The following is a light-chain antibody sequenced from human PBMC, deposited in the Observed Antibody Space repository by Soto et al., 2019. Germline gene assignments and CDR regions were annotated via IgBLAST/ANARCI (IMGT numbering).Light chain of an antibody. Sequence: EIVLTQSPGTLSLSPGERATLSCRASQSVSSNYLAWYRLKPGRAPRLLIYGASSRATGIPDRFSGSGSGTDFTLTINRLEPEDFAVYYCQQYGSSPPTFGQGTKVDIK. CDR3: QQYGSSPPT. V-gene: IGKV3-20*01. CDR2: GAS. J-gene: IGKJ1*01. CDR1: QSVSSNY.